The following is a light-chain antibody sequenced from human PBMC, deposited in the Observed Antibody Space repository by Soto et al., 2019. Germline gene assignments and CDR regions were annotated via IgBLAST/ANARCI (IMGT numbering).Light chain of an antibody. J-gene: IGLJ1*01. CDR3: CSYAGSYTYV. CDR1: SSDVGNSNF. Sequence: QSVLTQPASVSGSPGQSITISCTGTSSDVGNSNFVSWYQHHPGKAPKLMIYEGTKLSSGVPDRFSGSKSDNTASLTISGLQADDEADYYCCSYAGSYTYVFGTGTKLTVL. V-gene: IGLV2-11*01. CDR2: EGT.